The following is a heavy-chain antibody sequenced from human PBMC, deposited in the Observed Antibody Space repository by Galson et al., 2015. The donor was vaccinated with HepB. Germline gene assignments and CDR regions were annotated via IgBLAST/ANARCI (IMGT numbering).Heavy chain of an antibody. V-gene: IGHV1-69*13. J-gene: IGHJ6*03. Sequence: SVKVSCKASGGTFSSYAISWVRQAPGQGLEWMGGIIPIFGTANYAQKFQGRVTITADESTSTAYMELSSLRSEDTAVYYCARDSSYYYYMDVWGKGTTVTVSS. CDR1: GGTFSSYA. CDR3: ARDSSYYYYMDV. CDR2: IIPIFGTA.